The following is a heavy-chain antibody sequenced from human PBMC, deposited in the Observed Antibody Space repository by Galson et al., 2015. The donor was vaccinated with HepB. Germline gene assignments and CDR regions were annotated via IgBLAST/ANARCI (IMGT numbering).Heavy chain of an antibody. V-gene: IGHV3-7*03. D-gene: IGHD3-16*01. J-gene: IGHJ4*02. CDR1: GFTFSSYW. CDR3: GGGVGRALDF. CDR2: IKQDGSEK. Sequence: SLRLSCATSGFTFSSYWMTWVRQAPGKGLEWVANIKQDGSEKYYVDSVKGRFTISRDNARNSVYLQMNSLRAEDTAVYFCGGGVGRALDFWGQGILVTVSS.